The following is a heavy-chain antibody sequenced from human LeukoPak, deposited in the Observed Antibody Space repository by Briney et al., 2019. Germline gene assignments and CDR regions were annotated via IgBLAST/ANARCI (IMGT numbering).Heavy chain of an antibody. V-gene: IGHV4-59*12. J-gene: IGHJ4*02. CDR1: GGSISSYY. CDR2: IYYSGST. Sequence: SETLSLTCTVSGGSISSYYWSWIRQPPGKGLEWIGYIYYSGSTNYNPSLKSRVAISVDTSKNQFSLKLSSVTAADTAVYYCARDGGSWEPIDYWGQGTLVTVSS. CDR3: ARDGGSWEPIDY. D-gene: IGHD1-26*01.